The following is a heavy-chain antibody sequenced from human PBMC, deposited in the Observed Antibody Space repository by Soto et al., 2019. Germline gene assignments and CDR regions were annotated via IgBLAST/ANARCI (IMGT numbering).Heavy chain of an antibody. D-gene: IGHD4-4*01. CDR3: ARGSNDYTIPRGHDY. CDR1: GFTFNDYW. V-gene: IGHV3-74*01. Sequence: EVQLVESGGGLVQPGGSLRLSCADSGFTFNDYWMHWVRQAPGKGLVWVSRLNSDGSTTNYADSVKGRFTISRDNAKNTLYLQMNRLRVEDTAVYYCARGSNDYTIPRGHDYWGQGTLVTVSS. J-gene: IGHJ4*02. CDR2: LNSDGSTT.